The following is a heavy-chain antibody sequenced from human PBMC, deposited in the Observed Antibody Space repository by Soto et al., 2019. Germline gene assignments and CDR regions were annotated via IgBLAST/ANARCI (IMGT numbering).Heavy chain of an antibody. J-gene: IGHJ5*02. V-gene: IGHV3-23*01. Sequence: EVQLLESGGGLVQPGGSLRLSCAASGFSFSNYAMTWVRQAPRKGLELVSCIGGSGGSTYYADSVKGRFTISRDNSKDTLYLQMNNLRAEDTAVYYCAKVLTSGSWGQGTLVTVSS. D-gene: IGHD3-10*01. CDR3: AKVLTSGS. CDR2: IGGSGGST. CDR1: GFSFSNYA.